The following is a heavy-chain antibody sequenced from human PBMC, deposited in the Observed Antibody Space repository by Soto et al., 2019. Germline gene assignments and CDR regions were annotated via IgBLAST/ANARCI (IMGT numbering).Heavy chain of an antibody. Sequence: ASVKVSCKASGGTFSSYAISWVRQAPGQGLEWMGGIIPIFGTANYAQKFQGRVTITADESTSTAYMELSSLRSEDTAVYYCARSGYSSSISPDYWGQGTLVTVSS. CDR1: GGTFSSYA. CDR3: ARSGYSSSISPDY. J-gene: IGHJ4*02. CDR2: IIPIFGTA. V-gene: IGHV1-69*13. D-gene: IGHD6-13*01.